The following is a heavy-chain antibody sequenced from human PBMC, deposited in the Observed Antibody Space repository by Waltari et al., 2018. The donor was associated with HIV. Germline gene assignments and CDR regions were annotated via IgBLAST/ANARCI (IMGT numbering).Heavy chain of an antibody. V-gene: IGHV1-18*01. J-gene: IGHJ4*02. CDR2: ITAYNGNT. CDR1: GYTFSNYG. Sequence: QVQLVQSGAEVKKPGASVKVSCKASGYTFSNYGISWVRQAPGQGLEWMGWITAYNGNTNYAQKLRGRVTMTTDTSTSTAYMELRRLRSDDTAVYYCARGWDTLTDYYTVDYWGQGTLVTVSS. D-gene: IGHD3-9*01. CDR3: ARGWDTLTDYYTVDY.